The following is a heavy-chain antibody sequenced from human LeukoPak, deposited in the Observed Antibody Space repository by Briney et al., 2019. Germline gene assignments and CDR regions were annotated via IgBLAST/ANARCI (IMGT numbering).Heavy chain of an antibody. D-gene: IGHD3-10*01. CDR3: ARENYGSGSHIPTYFDY. V-gene: IGHV1-2*02. Sequence: ASVKVSCKASGYTFTGYYMHWVRQAPGQGLEWMGWINPNSGGTNYAQKFQGRVTMTRDTSISTAYMELSRLRSDDTAVYYCARENYGSGSHIPTYFDYWGQGTLVTVPS. CDR2: INPNSGGT. CDR1: GYTFTGYY. J-gene: IGHJ4*02.